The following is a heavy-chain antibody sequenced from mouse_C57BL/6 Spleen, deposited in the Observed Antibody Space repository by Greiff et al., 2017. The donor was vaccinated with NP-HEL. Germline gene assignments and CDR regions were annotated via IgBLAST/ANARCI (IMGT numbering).Heavy chain of an antibody. J-gene: IGHJ4*01. V-gene: IGHV2-5*01. Sequence: VQLVESGPGLVQPSQSLSITCTVSGFSLTSYGVHWVRQSPGKGLEWLGVIWRGGSTDYNAAFMSRLSITKDNSKSQVFFKMNSLQADDTAIYYCAKSSSSYYAMDYWGQGTSVTVSS. CDR2: IWRGGST. D-gene: IGHD1-1*01. CDR3: AKSSSSYYAMDY. CDR1: GFSLTSYG.